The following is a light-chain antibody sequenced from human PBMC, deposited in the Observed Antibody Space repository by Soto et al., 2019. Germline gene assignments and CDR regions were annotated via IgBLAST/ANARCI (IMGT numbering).Light chain of an antibody. CDR1: QSVSSGY. V-gene: IGKV3-20*01. CDR2: GSS. J-gene: IGKJ1*01. Sequence: IVLTQSPGTLSLSPGERATLSCRASQSVSSGYLAWYQQKPGQAPRLLIYGSSSRATGTPDRFSGSGSGTDFTLTVSRLEPEDFAVYYCQQYGTSPQTFGQGTEVDIK. CDR3: QQYGTSPQT.